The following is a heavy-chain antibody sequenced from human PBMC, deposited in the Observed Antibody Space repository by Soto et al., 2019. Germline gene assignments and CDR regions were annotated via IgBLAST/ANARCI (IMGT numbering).Heavy chain of an antibody. V-gene: IGHV4-59*01. CDR2: IYYSGIT. D-gene: IGHD1-20*01. CDR3: ARYKSNYYYGMDV. J-gene: IGHJ6*02. CDR1: GGSISSYY. Sequence: QVQLQESSTGLVKPSETLSLTCTVSGGSISSYYWSWIRQPPGKGLEWIGYIYYSGITNYNPSLKSRVTISVDTSKNQFSLKLSSVTAADTAVYYCARYKSNYYYGMDVWGQGTTVTVSS.